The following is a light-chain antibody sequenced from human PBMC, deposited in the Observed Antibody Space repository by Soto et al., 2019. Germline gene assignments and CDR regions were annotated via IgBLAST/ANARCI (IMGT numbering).Light chain of an antibody. Sequence: IGLPQSPGTLSLSPGERAIVSCRASQSVSSYLAWYQQKPGQAPRLLMYEASNRATGIPARFSGGGSGTDFTLTICSLEPEDFAVYYCQQRSDWPWTFGHGANVDI. CDR2: EAS. V-gene: IGKV3-11*01. CDR3: QQRSDWPWT. J-gene: IGKJ1*01. CDR1: QSVSSY.